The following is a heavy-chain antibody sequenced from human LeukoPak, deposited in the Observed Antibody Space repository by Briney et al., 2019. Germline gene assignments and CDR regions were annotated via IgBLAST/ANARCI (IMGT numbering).Heavy chain of an antibody. D-gene: IGHD5-12*01. CDR3: AKESGYTGGWDTFDL. J-gene: IGHJ4*02. Sequence: KPGGSLRLSCAASGFTFSDYYMSWIRQAPGKGLEWVSYISSSGSTIYYADSVKGRFTVSRDNSKNTLYLQMNSLRSEDTAVYYCAKESGYTGGWDTFDLWGQGTLVTVSS. CDR2: ISSSGSTI. CDR1: GFTFSDYY. V-gene: IGHV3-11*01.